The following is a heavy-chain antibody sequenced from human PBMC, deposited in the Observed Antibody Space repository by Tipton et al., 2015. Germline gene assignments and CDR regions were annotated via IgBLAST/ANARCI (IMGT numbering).Heavy chain of an antibody. CDR3: TKDQTPGGADY. J-gene: IGHJ4*02. Sequence: RSLRLSCAASGFAFDKYAIHWVRQAPGKGLEWVSGISLDSDRIGYADSVKGRFSISKDNAKNSLYLQMNSLRAEDTALYYCTKDQTPGGADYWGQGTLVTVSS. V-gene: IGHV3-9*01. CDR2: ISLDSDRI. CDR1: GFAFDKYA. D-gene: IGHD3-16*01.